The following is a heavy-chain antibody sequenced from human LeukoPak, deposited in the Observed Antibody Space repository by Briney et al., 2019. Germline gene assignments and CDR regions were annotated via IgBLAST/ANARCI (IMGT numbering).Heavy chain of an antibody. V-gene: IGHV4-30-2*01. CDR1: GGSIRFGGDY. CDR2: IYSSGST. Sequence: SQTLSLTCTVSGGSIRFGGDYWSWIRQQPGKGLEWIGSIYSSGSTHYNPSLKSRLTISMDRSKNQFSLSLSSVTAADTAVYYCARVARTVTTGFDYWGQGTLVTVSS. D-gene: IGHD4-17*01. CDR3: ARVARTVTTGFDY. J-gene: IGHJ4*02.